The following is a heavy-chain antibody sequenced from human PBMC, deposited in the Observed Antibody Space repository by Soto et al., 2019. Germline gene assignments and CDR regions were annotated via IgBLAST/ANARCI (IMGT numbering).Heavy chain of an antibody. Sequence: QLQLQESGPGLVKPSETLSLTCTVSGGSISSSSYYWGWIRQPPGKGLEWIGSIYYSGSTYYNPSLKSRVTISVDTSKNQFSLKRSSVTAADTAVYYCASFLQGGSSSWYFDYWGQGTLVTVSS. CDR3: ASFLQGGSSSWYFDY. CDR2: IYYSGST. V-gene: IGHV4-39*01. J-gene: IGHJ4*02. CDR1: GGSISSSSYY. D-gene: IGHD6-13*01.